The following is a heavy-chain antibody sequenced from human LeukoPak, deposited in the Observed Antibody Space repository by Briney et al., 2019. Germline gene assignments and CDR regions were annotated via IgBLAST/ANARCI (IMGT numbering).Heavy chain of an antibody. J-gene: IGHJ6*02. CDR3: ARVGASLLGYYYYGMDV. V-gene: IGHV1-18*01. CDR2: ISAYNGNT. CDR1: GYTFTSYG. D-gene: IGHD1-26*01. Sequence: ASVKVSCKASGYTFTSYGISWVRQAPGQGLEWMGWISAYNGNTNYAQKLQGRVTMTTDTSTSTAYMGLRSLRSDDTAVYYCARVGASLLGYYYYGMDVWGQGTTVTVSS.